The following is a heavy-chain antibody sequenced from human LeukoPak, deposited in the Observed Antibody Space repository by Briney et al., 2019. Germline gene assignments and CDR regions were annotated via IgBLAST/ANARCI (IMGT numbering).Heavy chain of an antibody. J-gene: IGHJ4*02. CDR1: GFTFSSYS. D-gene: IGHD1-26*01. CDR2: ISSSSSYI. CDR3: AKDLVGATTEKFDY. V-gene: IGHV3-21*01. Sequence: GGSLRLSCAASGFTFSSYSMNWVRQAPGKGLEWVSSISSSSSYIYYADSVKGRFTISRDNAKNSLYLQMNSLRAEDTAVYYCAKDLVGATTEKFDYWGQGTLVTVSS.